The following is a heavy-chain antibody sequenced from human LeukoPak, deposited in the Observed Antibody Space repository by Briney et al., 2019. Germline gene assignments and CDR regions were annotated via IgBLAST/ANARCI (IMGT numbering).Heavy chain of an antibody. V-gene: IGHV3-7*04. CDR1: GFTFVNYV. CDR2: IKQDGSKK. CDR3: TRVGYIDEGIDY. J-gene: IGHJ4*02. Sequence: AGGSLRLSCAASGFTFVNYVMTWVRQAPGKGLEWVANIKQDGSKKSYVDSVKGRFTISRDNAKNSLYLQMNSLRAEGTAIYYCTRVGYIDEGIDYWGQGTLVTVSS. D-gene: IGHD5-24*01.